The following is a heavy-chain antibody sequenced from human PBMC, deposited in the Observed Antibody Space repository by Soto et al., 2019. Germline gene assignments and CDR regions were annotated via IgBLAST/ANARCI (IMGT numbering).Heavy chain of an antibody. CDR2: IYWDDDK. V-gene: IGHV2-5*02. Sequence: QITLMESGPTLVNPTQTLTLTCTFSGFSLNTGGVGVGWIRQPPGKALEWLALIYWDDDKRYSPSLRSRLTITKDTSKHQVVLTMTNMDPVDTATYYCTHSRCGGDCLQSYSSHYYYGMDVWGQGTTVTVSS. CDR1: GFSLNTGGVG. CDR3: THSRCGGDCLQSYSSHYYYGMDV. D-gene: IGHD2-21*02. J-gene: IGHJ6*02.